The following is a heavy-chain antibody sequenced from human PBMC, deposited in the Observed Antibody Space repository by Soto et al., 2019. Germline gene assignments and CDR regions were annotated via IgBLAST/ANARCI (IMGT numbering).Heavy chain of an antibody. CDR3: ARGRGLYNRGRSPLDS. V-gene: IGHV1-69*01. CDR1: GDSFSKYT. Sequence: QVQLVQSGAEVKKPGSSVRVSCKTSGDSFSKYTVNWVRQAPRHGLEWMGGFIPRFGTTNFAPTLQGRVTITAYQSMNTVYMEVSSLRSEDTALYYCARGRGLYNRGRSPLDSLGQGTLVTVSS. J-gene: IGHJ4*02. D-gene: IGHD1-1*01. CDR2: FIPRFGTT.